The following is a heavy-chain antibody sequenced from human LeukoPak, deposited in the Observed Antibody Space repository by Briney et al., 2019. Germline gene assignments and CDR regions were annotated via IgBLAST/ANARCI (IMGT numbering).Heavy chain of an antibody. Sequence: GGSLRLPCAASGFTFSSYAMSWVRQAPGKGLEWVSAISGSGGSTYYADSVKGRFTISRDNSKNTLYLQMNSLRAEDTAVYYCAKRYYDFWSGYSAFDYWGQGTLVTVSS. CDR3: AKRYYDFWSGYSAFDY. CDR1: GFTFSSYA. CDR2: ISGSGGST. J-gene: IGHJ4*02. V-gene: IGHV3-23*01. D-gene: IGHD3-3*01.